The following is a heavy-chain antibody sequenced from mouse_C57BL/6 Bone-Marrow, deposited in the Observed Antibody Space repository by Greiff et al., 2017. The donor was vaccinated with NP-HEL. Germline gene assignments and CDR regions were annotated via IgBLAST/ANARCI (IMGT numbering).Heavy chain of an antibody. D-gene: IGHD2-3*01. CDR2: IDPEDGET. J-gene: IGHJ3*01. V-gene: IGHV14-2*01. Sequence: EVQGVESGAELVKPGASVKLSCTASGFNIKDYYMHWVKQRTEQGLEWIGRIDPEDGETKYAPKFQGKATITAGTSSNTAYLQLSSLTSEDTAVYYCARSEWLLRKAWFAYWGQGTLVTVSA. CDR3: ARSEWLLRKAWFAY. CDR1: GFNIKDYY.